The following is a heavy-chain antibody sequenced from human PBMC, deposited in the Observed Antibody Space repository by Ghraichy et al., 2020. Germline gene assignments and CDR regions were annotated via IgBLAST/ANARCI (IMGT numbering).Heavy chain of an antibody. V-gene: IGHV3-23*01. D-gene: IGHD4-11*01. Sequence: GGSLRLSCAASGFTFSSYISYAMIWVRQAPGKGLEWVSAISGSGGSTYYADPVKGRFTISRDNAKNSLYLQINSLRAEDTAVYYCARSRWGYSNSPRPFDYLGHHPLGPVS. J-gene: IGHJ4*01. CDR1: GFTFSSYISYA. CDR3: ARSRWGYSNSPRPFDY. CDR2: ISGSGGST.